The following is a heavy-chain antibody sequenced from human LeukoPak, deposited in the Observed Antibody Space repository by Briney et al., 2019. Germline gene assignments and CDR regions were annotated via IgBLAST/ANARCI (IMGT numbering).Heavy chain of an antibody. CDR1: GGSISNSNW. D-gene: IGHD4-17*01. Sequence: SETLSLTCAISGGSISNSNWWTWVRQPPGKGLEWVGEIYLRGNTNYNPSLESRVTISVDGSRTQLSLRLESVTAADTAVYYCARGTITTVTDSWGPGTLVTVSS. V-gene: IGHV4-4*02. CDR2: IYLRGNT. CDR3: ARGTITTVTDS. J-gene: IGHJ4*02.